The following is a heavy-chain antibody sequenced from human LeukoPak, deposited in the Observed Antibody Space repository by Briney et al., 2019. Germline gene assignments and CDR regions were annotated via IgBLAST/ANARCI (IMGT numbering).Heavy chain of an antibody. CDR1: GGSISSYY. D-gene: IGHD5-24*01. J-gene: IGHJ4*02. CDR2: IYYSGNT. CDR3: ARDRRDSYSYWFDY. V-gene: IGHV4-59*01. Sequence: SETLCLTCTASGGSISSYYWSWFRQPPGKGLDWIGYIYYSGNTNYNPSLKSRVTISVDTSKNHFSLKLSSVTTADTPVYYCARDRRDSYSYWFDYWGQGTLVTVSS.